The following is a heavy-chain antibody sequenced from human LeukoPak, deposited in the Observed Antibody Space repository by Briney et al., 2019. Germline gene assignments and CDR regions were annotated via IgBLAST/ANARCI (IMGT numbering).Heavy chain of an antibody. D-gene: IGHD3-10*01. CDR3: VRSPIGASAY. CDR2: ISPNNGDT. Sequence: GASVKVSCKPSGYTFTDSYIHWVRQAPGVGLQWMGWISPNNGDTKYAEDFQDRVTMTRDTSINTAYMELTGLIPDDTAVYYCVRSPIGASAYWGRGTLVTVSS. V-gene: IGHV1-2*02. J-gene: IGHJ4*02. CDR1: GYTFTDSY.